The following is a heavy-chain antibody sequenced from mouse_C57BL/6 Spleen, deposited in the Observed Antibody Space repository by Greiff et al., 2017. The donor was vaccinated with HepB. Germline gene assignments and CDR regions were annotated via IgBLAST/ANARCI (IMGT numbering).Heavy chain of an antibody. CDR1: GYAFSSYW. J-gene: IGHJ2*01. CDR3: ARRAERGYFDY. Sequence: VQLQQSGAELVKPGASVKISCKASGYAFSSYWMNWVKQRPGKGLEWIGQIYPGDGDTNYNGKFKGKATLTADKSSSTVYLELSRLTSDDSAVYYCARRAERGYFDYWGQGTTLTVSS. CDR2: IYPGDGDT. V-gene: IGHV1-80*01.